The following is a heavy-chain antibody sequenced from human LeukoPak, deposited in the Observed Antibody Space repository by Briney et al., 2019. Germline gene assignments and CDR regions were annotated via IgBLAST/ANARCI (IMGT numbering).Heavy chain of an antibody. D-gene: IGHD5-24*01. V-gene: IGHV4-61*02. CDR2: IYTSGST. J-gene: IGHJ4*02. CDR1: GGSISSGSYY. Sequence: PSQTLSLTCTVSGGSISSGSYYWSWIRQPAGRGLEWIGRIYTSGSTNYNPSLKSRVTISVDTSKNQFSLKLSSVTAADTAVYYCARLEMGHDYWGQGTLVTVSS. CDR3: ARLEMGHDY.